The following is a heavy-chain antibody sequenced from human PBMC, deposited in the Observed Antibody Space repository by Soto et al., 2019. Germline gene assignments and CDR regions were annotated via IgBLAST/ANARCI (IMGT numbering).Heavy chain of an antibody. CDR3: AKDPGYCSGGSCYYFDY. D-gene: IGHD2-15*01. V-gene: IGHV3-23*01. J-gene: IGHJ4*02. CDR1: GFTFSSYA. Sequence: EVQLLESGGGLVQPGGSLRLSCAASGFTFSSYAMSWVRQAPGKGLEWVSAISGSGGSTYYADSVKGRFTISRDNSKNKLYLQMNSLRAEDTAVYYCAKDPGYCSGGSCYYFDYWGQGTLVTVSS. CDR2: ISGSGGST.